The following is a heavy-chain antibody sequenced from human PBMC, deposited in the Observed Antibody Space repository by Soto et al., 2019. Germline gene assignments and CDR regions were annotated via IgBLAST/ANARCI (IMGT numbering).Heavy chain of an antibody. CDR3: ARQEWELLDY. CDR1: AGSIRSSSYY. Sequence: QLQLQESGPGLVKPSETLSLTCTVSAGSIRSSSYYWSWIRQPPGKGLEWIGSIYYSGSTYYNPSLKGRVTISVDTSNNHFSLKLGSVAAAATAVYYGARQEWELLDYWGQGTLVTVSS. CDR2: IYYSGST. D-gene: IGHD1-26*01. V-gene: IGHV4-39*01. J-gene: IGHJ4*02.